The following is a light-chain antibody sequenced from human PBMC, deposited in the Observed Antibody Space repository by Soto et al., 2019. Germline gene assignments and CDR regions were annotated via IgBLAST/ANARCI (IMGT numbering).Light chain of an antibody. CDR2: GAS. Sequence: EIVMTQSPPTVYVSAGERVTXTCRASQSVSSNLAWYQQKPGQAHRLLIYGASTRATGITDRFSGSGSGTEFTLTISSLQSEDFAVYYCQQYNKFPPTFGQGTRVEIK. V-gene: IGKV3-15*01. J-gene: IGKJ5*01. CDR1: QSVSSN. CDR3: QQYNKFPPT.